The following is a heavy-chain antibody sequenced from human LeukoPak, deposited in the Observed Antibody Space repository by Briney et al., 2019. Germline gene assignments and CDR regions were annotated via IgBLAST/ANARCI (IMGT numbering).Heavy chain of an antibody. D-gene: IGHD3-3*01. V-gene: IGHV3-21*01. CDR3: AGPLTIQSTNYYYYYGMDV. CDR1: GFTFSSYS. J-gene: IGHJ6*02. Sequence: GGSLRLSCAASGFTFSSYSMNWVRQAPGKGLEWVSSISSSSSYIYYADSVKGRFTISRDNAKNSLYLQMNSLRAEDTAVYYCAGPLTIQSTNYYYYYGMDVWGQGTTVTVFS. CDR2: ISSSSSYI.